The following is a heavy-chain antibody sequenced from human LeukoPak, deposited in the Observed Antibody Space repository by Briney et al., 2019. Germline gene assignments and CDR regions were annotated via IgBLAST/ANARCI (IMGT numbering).Heavy chain of an antibody. V-gene: IGHV3-23*01. J-gene: IGHJ4*02. CDR3: AKDSCRESRGGTFDY. D-gene: IGHD3-10*01. Sequence: GVPLRLSCAASGFTFSSYAMSWVRQAPGKGLEWVSAISGTGGGTFYADAVKGRFTISRDNSKNTLYRKMSSLRAEDTAVYYCAKDSCRESRGGTFDYWGQGTLVTVSS. CDR2: ISGTGGGT. CDR1: GFTFSSYA.